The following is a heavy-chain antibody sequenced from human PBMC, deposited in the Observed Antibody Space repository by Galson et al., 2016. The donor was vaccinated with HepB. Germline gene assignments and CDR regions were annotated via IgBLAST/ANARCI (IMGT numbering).Heavy chain of an antibody. CDR2: IYSGGTT. V-gene: IGHV3-53*01. D-gene: IGHD3-3*01. Sequence: SLXXSCAASGXXVSXXXISXXXQAXGKGLESVSIIYSGGTTFYAESVKGRFTISRDTSKNTVYLHLNSLRAEDTAVYYCARPDHLAKYYAMDVWGQGTTVTVSS. CDR1: GXXVSXXX. CDR3: ARPDHLAKYYAMDV. J-gene: IGHJ6*02.